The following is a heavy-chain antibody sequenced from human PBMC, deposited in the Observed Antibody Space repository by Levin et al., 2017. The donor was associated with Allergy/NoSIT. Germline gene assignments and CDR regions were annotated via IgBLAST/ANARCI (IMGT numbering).Heavy chain of an antibody. J-gene: IGHJ6*02. CDR1: GYTFTSYY. CDR2: INPSGGST. CDR3: ARDTDGVRFLEWFSPNPYDYYYYGMDV. V-gene: IGHV1-46*01. D-gene: IGHD3-3*01. Sequence: ASVKVSCKASGYTFTSYYMHWVRQAPGQGLEWMGIINPSGGSTSYAQKLQGRVTMTRDTATSTVYMELSSLRSEDTAVYYCARDTDGVRFLEWFSPNPYDYYYYGMDVWGQGTTVTVSS.